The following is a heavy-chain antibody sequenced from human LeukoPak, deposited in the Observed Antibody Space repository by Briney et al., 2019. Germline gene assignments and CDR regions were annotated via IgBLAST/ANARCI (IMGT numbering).Heavy chain of an antibody. CDR1: GFTFSTYS. CDR2: ISGSSTYI. V-gene: IGHV3-21*01. D-gene: IGHD5-24*01. CDR3: ARDYKYAFGN. Sequence: GGSLSLSCAASGFTFSTYSMNWVRQAPGKGLEWVSSISGSSTYIFYADSVKGRFTISGDKAKNSLYLQMNSLRVEATAVYYCARDYKYAFGNWGQGTLVTVSS. J-gene: IGHJ4*02.